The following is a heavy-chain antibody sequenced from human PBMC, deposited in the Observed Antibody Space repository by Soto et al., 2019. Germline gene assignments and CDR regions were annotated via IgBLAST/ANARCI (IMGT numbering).Heavy chain of an antibody. CDR2: ISWNSGKI. D-gene: IGHD3-16*02. CDR3: VKHKSNPELSIYYYNGLDV. V-gene: IGHV3-9*01. CDR1: GFTFDDYA. J-gene: IGHJ6*02. Sequence: CLRLSCASCGFTFDDYAMHWVRQAPGKGLEWVSGISWNSGKIAYADSVKGRFTISRDNAKNSLYLQMNSLRADDTAVYYCVKHKSNPELSIYYYNGLDVCGQRTTVTVSS.